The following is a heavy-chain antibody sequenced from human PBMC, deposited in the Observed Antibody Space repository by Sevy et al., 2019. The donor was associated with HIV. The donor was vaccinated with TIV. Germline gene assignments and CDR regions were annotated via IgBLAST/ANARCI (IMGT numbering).Heavy chain of an antibody. CDR1: GFSFSEYG. J-gene: IGHJ4*02. CDR3: ARDRGEILSSAFNY. V-gene: IGHV3-30*04. D-gene: IGHD3-10*01. Sequence: GGSLRLSCAASGFSFSEYGMLWVRQAPGKGLEWVAVISHDGRNNKYNPDSVKGRFTISRDNSKNTLYLQMNSLRAEDTAIYYCARDRGEILSSAFNYWGQGTLVTVSS. CDR2: ISHDGRNNK.